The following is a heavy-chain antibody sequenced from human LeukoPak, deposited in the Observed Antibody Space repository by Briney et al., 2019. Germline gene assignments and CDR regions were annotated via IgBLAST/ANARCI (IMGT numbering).Heavy chain of an antibody. J-gene: IGHJ4*02. Sequence: IGEINHSGSTNYNPSLKSRVTISVDTSKNQFSLKLSSVTAADTAVYYCARGGVIAAAGIDYWGQGTLVTVSS. CDR3: ARGGVIAAAGIDY. CDR2: INHSGST. V-gene: IGHV4-34*01. D-gene: IGHD6-13*01.